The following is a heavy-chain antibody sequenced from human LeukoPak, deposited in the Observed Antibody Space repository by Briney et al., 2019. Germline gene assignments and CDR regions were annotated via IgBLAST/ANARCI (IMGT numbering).Heavy chain of an antibody. J-gene: IGHJ4*02. CDR3: AKEISSSFDY. CDR2: ISNSGGST. Sequence: GGSLRLSCAASGFTFSSYAMNWVRQAPGKGLEWVSGISNSGGSTYYADSVKGRFTISRDNSKNTLYLQMNSLRAEDTAVYYCAKEISSSFDYWGQGTLVTVSS. CDR1: GFTFSSYA. D-gene: IGHD6-6*01. V-gene: IGHV3-23*01.